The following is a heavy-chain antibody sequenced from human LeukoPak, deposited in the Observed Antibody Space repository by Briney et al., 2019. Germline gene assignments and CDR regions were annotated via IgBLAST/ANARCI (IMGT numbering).Heavy chain of an antibody. CDR1: GFTFSSHW. V-gene: IGHV3-7*04. CDR3: ARDERWFDP. J-gene: IGHJ5*02. CDR2: IKQDGSEK. Sequence: GGSLRLSCAASGFTFSSHWMSWVRQAPGKGLEWVANIKQDGSEKYYVDSVKGRFTISRDNAKNSLYLQMNSLRAEDTAVYYCARDERWFDPWGQGTLVIVSS.